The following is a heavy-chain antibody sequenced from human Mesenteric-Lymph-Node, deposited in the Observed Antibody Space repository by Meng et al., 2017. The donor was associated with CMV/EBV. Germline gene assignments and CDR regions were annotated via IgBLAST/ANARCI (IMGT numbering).Heavy chain of an antibody. CDR2: TNEDGSEK. J-gene: IGHJ3*02. Sequence: GGSLRLSCAASGFSFTNYWMTWVRQAPGKGLEWVANTNEDGSEKYYVDSVKGRFTISRDNAKNSVSLQMNSLRGDDTAVYYCARDTVRFHAFDIWGLGTMVTVSS. CDR1: GFSFTNYW. V-gene: IGHV3-7*01. CDR3: ARDTVRFHAFDI. D-gene: IGHD4-11*01.